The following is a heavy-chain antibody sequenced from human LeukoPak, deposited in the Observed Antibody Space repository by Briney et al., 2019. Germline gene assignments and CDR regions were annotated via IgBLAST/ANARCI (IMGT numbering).Heavy chain of an antibody. CDR2: ISGSGGST. V-gene: IGHV3-23*01. CDR1: GFTFSNYA. J-gene: IGHJ4*02. D-gene: IGHD6-19*01. CDR3: AKVGSSGWRHFDY. Sequence: GGSLRLSCAASGFTFSNYALSWVRQAPGKGLEWVSDISGSGGSTYYADSVKGRFTISRDNSKNTLYLQMNSLRAEDTAVYYCAKVGSSGWRHFDYWGQGTLVTVS.